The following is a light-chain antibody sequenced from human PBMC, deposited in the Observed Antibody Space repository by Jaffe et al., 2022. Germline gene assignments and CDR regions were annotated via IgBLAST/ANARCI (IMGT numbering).Light chain of an antibody. V-gene: IGKV4-1*01. CDR2: WAS. CDR1: QSVLYSSNNNNY. Sequence: DIVMTQSPDSLAVSLGERATINCKSSQSVLYSSNNNNYLAWYQQKPGQPPKLLIYWASTRESGVPDRFRGSGSGTDFTLTISSLQTEDVAVYYCQQYYNTPITFGQGTRLEIK. CDR3: QQYYNTPIT. J-gene: IGKJ5*01.